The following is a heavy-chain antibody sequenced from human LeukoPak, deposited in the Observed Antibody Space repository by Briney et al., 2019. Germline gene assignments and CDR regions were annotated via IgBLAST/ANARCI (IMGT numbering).Heavy chain of an antibody. Sequence: PGGSLRLSCAASGFTFSSYWMSWVRQAPGKGLEWVANIKEGGSERHYVDSVKGRFTISRDNAKNSLYLQMNSLRAEDTAVYYCARGYSSSWYYFDYWGQGTLVTVSS. CDR1: GFTFSSYW. CDR2: IKEGGSER. J-gene: IGHJ4*02. V-gene: IGHV3-7*01. D-gene: IGHD6-13*01. CDR3: ARGYSSSWYYFDY.